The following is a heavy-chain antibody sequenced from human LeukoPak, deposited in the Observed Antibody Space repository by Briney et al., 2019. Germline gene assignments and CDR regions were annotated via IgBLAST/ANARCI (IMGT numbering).Heavy chain of an antibody. D-gene: IGHD2-2*01. J-gene: IGHJ5*02. CDR3: ARGGDCSSTSCYPNWFDP. CDR1: GYSFTSYW. Sequence: GESLKISCKGSGYSFTSYWIGWVRQMPGKGLEWMGIIYPGDSDTRYSPSFQGQVTISADKSISTAYLQWSSLKASDTAMYYCARGGDCSSTSCYPNWFDPWGHGTMVTVSS. V-gene: IGHV5-51*01. CDR2: IYPGDSDT.